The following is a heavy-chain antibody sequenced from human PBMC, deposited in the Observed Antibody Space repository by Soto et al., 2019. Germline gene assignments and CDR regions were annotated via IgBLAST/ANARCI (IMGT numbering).Heavy chain of an antibody. CDR3: ARALPKTITIFGGKYYYYMDV. CDR2: INHSGST. V-gene: IGHV4-34*01. Sequence: SETLSLTCAVYGGSFSGYYWSWIRQPPGKGLEWIGEINHSGSTNYNPSLKSRVTISVDTSKNQFSLKLSSVTAADTAVYYCARALPKTITIFGGKYYYYMDVWGKGTTVTVSS. D-gene: IGHD3-3*01. J-gene: IGHJ6*03. CDR1: GGSFSGYY.